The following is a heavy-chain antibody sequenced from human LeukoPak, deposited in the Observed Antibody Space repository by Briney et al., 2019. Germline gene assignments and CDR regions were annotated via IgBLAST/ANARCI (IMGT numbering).Heavy chain of an antibody. CDR2: TNHSGST. D-gene: IGHD2-2*01. V-gene: IGHV4-34*01. J-gene: IGHJ6*03. Sequence: SETLSLTCAVCGGSFSGYYWSWIRQPPGKGLEWIGETNHSGSTNYNPSLKSRVTISVDTSKNQFSLKLSSVTAADTAVYYCARGQVKYQLLSTYYYYYYMDVWGKGTTVTVSS. CDR3: ARGQVKYQLLSTYYYYYYMDV. CDR1: GGSFSGYY.